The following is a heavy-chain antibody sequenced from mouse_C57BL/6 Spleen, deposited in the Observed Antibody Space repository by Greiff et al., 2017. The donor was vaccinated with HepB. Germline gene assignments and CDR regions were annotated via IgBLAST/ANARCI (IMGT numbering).Heavy chain of an antibody. CDR1: GYTFTSYW. J-gene: IGHJ3*01. CDR3: ARDYGSSYGWFAY. CDR2: IDPSDSET. Sequence: DQLQQPGAELVRPGSSEKLSCKASGYTFTSYWMHWVKQRPIQGLEWIGNIDPSDSETHYNQKFKDKATLTVDKSSSTAYMQLSSLTSEDSAVYYCARDYGSSYGWFAYWGQGTLVTVSA. D-gene: IGHD1-1*01. V-gene: IGHV1-52*01.